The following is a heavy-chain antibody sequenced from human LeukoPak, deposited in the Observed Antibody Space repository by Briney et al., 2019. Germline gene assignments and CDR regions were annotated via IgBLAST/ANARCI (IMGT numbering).Heavy chain of an antibody. V-gene: IGHV1-24*01. J-gene: IGHJ4*02. CDR2: FDPEDGET. Sequence: ASVKVSCKVSGYTLTELSMHWVRQAPGKGLEWMGGFDPEDGETIYAQKFRGRVTMTEDTSTDTAYMELSSLRSEDTAVYYCATQERGYYYFILDYWGQGTLVTVSS. D-gene: IGHD3-22*01. CDR3: ATQERGYYYFILDY. CDR1: GYTLTELS.